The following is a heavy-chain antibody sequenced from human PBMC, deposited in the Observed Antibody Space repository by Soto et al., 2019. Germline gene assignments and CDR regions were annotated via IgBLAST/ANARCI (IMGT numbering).Heavy chain of an antibody. J-gene: IGHJ4*02. CDR2: IVVGSGNT. V-gene: IGHV1-58*01. CDR3: AASYDFGSRYSQARWYFDY. Sequence: QMQLVQSGPEVKKPGTSVKVSCKASGFTFTSSAVQWVRQARGQRLEWIGWIVVGSGNTNYAQKFQERVTITRDMSTSTADMERSSLRTEDTAVYYCAASYDFGSRYSQARWYFDYWGQGTLVTVSS. D-gene: IGHD3-3*01. CDR1: GFTFTSSA.